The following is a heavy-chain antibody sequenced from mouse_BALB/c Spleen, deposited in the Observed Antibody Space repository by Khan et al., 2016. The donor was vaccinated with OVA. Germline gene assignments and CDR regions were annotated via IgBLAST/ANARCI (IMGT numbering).Heavy chain of an antibody. CDR3: AKGVWSYYFALDY. D-gene: IGHD2-10*02. Sequence: QVQLKESGPGLVAPSQNLSITCTVSGFSLTDYGVSWIRQPPGKGLEWLGVIWGGGTTYYNSALKSRLSIITDNSKSQVFIKMNSLQTDDTAMYYCAKGVWSYYFALDYWGQGTSVTVSS. V-gene: IGHV2-6-5*01. CDR2: IWGGGTT. CDR1: GFSLTDYG. J-gene: IGHJ4*01.